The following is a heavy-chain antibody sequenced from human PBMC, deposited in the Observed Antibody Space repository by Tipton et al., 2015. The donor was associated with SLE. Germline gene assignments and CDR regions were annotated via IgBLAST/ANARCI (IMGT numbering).Heavy chain of an antibody. V-gene: IGHV4-34*01. CDR3: ARENDSSGYLGY. CDR2: INHSGST. Sequence: TLSLTCAVYGGSFSGYYWSWIRQPPGKGLEWIGEINHSGSTNYNPSLKSRVTISVDTSKNQFSLKLSSVTAADTAVYYCARENDSSGYLGYWGQGTLVTVSS. CDR1: GGSFSGYY. J-gene: IGHJ4*02. D-gene: IGHD3-22*01.